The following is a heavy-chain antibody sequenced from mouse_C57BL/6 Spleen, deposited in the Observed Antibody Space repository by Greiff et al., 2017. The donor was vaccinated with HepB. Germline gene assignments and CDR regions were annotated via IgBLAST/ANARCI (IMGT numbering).Heavy chain of an antibody. Sequence: QVQLQQPGAELVRPGSSVKLSCKASGYTFTSYWMDWVKQRPGQGLEWIGNIYPSDSETHYNQKFKDKATLTVDKSSSTAYMQLSSLTSEDSAVYYCARLRGYDPYWYFDVWGTGTTVTVSS. CDR2: IYPSDSET. D-gene: IGHD2-2*01. J-gene: IGHJ1*03. V-gene: IGHV1-61*01. CDR1: GYTFTSYW. CDR3: ARLRGYDPYWYFDV.